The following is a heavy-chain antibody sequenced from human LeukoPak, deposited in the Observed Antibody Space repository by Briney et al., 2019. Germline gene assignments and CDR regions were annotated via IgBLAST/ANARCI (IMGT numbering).Heavy chain of an antibody. CDR2: INHSGST. CDR1: GGSFSGYY. J-gene: IGHJ4*02. D-gene: IGHD3-16*01. V-gene: IGHV4-34*01. CDR3: ARGRFPLP. Sequence: SETLSLTCAVYGGSFSGYYWSWIRQPPGKGLEWIGEINHSGSTNYNPSLKSRVTISVDTSKNQFSLKLSSVTAADTAVYYCARGRFPLPWGQGTLVTVSS.